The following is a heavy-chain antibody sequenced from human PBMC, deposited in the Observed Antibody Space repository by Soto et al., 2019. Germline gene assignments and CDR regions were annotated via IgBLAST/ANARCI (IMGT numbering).Heavy chain of an antibody. V-gene: IGHV4-59*01. CDR3: ARDSPGSSFFDY. J-gene: IGHJ4*02. Sequence: PSETLSLTCTVSGGSISGYYWRWIRQPPGKGLEWIGYIYYSGTTNYNPSLKSRVTISVDTSKNQFSLKLSSVTAADTAVYYCARDSPGSSFFDYWGQGTLVTVS. CDR2: IYYSGTT. CDR1: GGSISGYY. D-gene: IGHD6-19*01.